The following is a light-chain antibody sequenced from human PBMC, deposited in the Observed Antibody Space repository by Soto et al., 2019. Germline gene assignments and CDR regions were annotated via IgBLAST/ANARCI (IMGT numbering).Light chain of an antibody. J-gene: IGLJ1*01. Sequence: QSVLAQPASVSWSPGQSITISCTGTSSDVGNYDLVSWYQQHPGKAPKLIIYEGSKRPSGLSNRFSGSKPGNTASLTISGLQAEDEADYYCCSYAGNSTPYVFGTGTKVTVL. CDR1: SSDVGNYDL. V-gene: IGLV2-23*01. CDR2: EGS. CDR3: CSYAGNSTPYV.